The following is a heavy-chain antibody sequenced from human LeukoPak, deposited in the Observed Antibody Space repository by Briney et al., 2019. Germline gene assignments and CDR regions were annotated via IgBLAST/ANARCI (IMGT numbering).Heavy chain of an antibody. D-gene: IGHD6-13*01. CDR3: AKATFASSWNLYFDY. CDR2: IISSGGST. V-gene: IGHV3-23*01. Sequence: GGSLRLSCAASGFSFSSYAMSWVCQAQGKGLEWVSTIISSGGSTYYADSVKGRFTISRDNSKSTVYLQMNSLRAEDTAVYYCAKATFASSWNLYFDYWGQGTLVTVSS. J-gene: IGHJ4*02. CDR1: GFSFSSYA.